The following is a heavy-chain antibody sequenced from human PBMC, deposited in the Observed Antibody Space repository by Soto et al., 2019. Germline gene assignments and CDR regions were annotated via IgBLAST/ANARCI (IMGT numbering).Heavy chain of an antibody. V-gene: IGHV3-48*02. CDR3: ARDFSPNGGTPYY. D-gene: IGHD2-15*01. CDR2: ISSSSSTI. CDR1: GFTFSSYS. J-gene: IGHJ4*02. Sequence: EVQLVESGGGLVQPGGSLRLSCAASGFTFSSYSMNWVRQAPGKGLEWVSYISSSSSTIYYADSVKGRFTISRDNAKNSLYLQMISLRDEDTAVYYCARDFSPNGGTPYYWGQGTLVTVSS.